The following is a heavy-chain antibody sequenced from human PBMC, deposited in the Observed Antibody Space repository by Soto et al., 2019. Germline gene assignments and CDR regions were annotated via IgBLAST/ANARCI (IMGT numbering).Heavy chain of an antibody. V-gene: IGHV3-30*18. CDR3: AKDNDYSNGRYYVNYYYYMDV. D-gene: IGHD4-4*01. J-gene: IGHJ6*03. CDR1: GFTFSSYG. Sequence: GGSLRLSCAASGFTFSSYGMHWVRQAPGKGLEWVAVISYDGSNKYYADSVKGRFTISRDNSKNTLYLQMNSLRAEDTAVYYCAKDNDYSNGRYYVNYYYYMDVWGKGTTVTVSS. CDR2: ISYDGSNK.